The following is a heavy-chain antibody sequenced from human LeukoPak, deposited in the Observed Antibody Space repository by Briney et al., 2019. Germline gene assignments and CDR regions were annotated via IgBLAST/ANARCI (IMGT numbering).Heavy chain of an antibody. CDR3: ARDFLGSSGWYRYFDY. V-gene: IGHV3-53*01. D-gene: IGHD6-19*01. CDR1: GFTVSNNY. J-gene: IGHJ4*02. CDR2: IYSGGST. Sequence: GGSLRLSCAASGFTVSNNYMSWVRQAPGKGLEWVSVIYSGGSTYSADSVKGRFTISRDNSKNTLYLQMNSLRAEDTAVYYCARDFLGSSGWYRYFDYWGREPWSPSPQ.